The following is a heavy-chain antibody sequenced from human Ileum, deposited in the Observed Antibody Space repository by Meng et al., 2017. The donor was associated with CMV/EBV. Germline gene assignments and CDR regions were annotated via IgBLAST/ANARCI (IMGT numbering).Heavy chain of an antibody. J-gene: IGHJ5*02. D-gene: IGHD5-12*01. Sequence: QLQESGPGLVKPAETLSPTCTASGDPISSGSHSWAWFRQPPGKRLEWIGYIYYNGITYYNPSLKSRIAILVDTSKSQFSLIVSSVTAADTAVYYCAKYSGPSRWFDPWGQGTLVTVSS. CDR3: AKYSGPSRWFDP. CDR1: GDPISSGSHS. V-gene: IGHV4-30-4*08. CDR2: IYYNGIT.